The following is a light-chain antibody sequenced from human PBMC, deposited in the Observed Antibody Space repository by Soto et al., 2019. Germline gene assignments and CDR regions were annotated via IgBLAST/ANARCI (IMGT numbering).Light chain of an antibody. CDR2: DVS. CDR3: SSYTTSSTVV. CDR1: SSDVGGYNY. V-gene: IGLV2-14*03. Sequence: QSALTQPASVSGSPGQXXTISCTGSSSDVGGYNYVSWYQQHHPGKAPKLMIYDVSNRPSGVSNRFSGSKSGNMASLTISGLQAEDEADYYCSSYTTSSTVVFGGGTKLTVL. J-gene: IGLJ2*01.